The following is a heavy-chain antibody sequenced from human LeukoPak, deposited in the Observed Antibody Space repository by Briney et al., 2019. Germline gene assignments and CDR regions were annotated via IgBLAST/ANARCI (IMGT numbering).Heavy chain of an antibody. Sequence: SETLSLTCAVYGGSFSGYYWSWIRQPPGKGLEWIGEINHSGSTNYNPSLKSRITISVDTSKNQFSLKLSSVTAADTAVYYCARLGRSDYWGQGTLVTVSS. CDR3: ARLGRSDY. J-gene: IGHJ4*02. CDR1: GGSFSGYY. D-gene: IGHD3-16*01. V-gene: IGHV4-34*01. CDR2: INHSGST.